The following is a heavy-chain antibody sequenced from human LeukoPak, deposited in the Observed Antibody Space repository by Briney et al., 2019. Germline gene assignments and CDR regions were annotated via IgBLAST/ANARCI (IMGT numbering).Heavy chain of an antibody. CDR1: GFPFSSYS. J-gene: IGHJ4*02. V-gene: IGHV3-7*03. D-gene: IGHD6-13*01. CDR3: ARSIPYGTTWYGRSDY. CDR2: IKPVGTTK. Sequence: PGGSLRLSCAASGFPFSSYSMTWVRQAPGKGLEWVANIKPVGTTKFYVDSVKGRFTISRDNALNSLYLQMNSLRAEDTAIYYCARSIPYGTTWYGRSDYWGQGTLVTVSS.